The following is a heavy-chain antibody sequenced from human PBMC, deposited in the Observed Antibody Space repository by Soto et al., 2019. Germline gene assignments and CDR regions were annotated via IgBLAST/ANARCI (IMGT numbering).Heavy chain of an antibody. CDR2: ILPIFGTT. J-gene: IGHJ6*02. CDR1: GGTFKIYN. D-gene: IGHD7-27*01. V-gene: IGHV1-69*01. CDR3: ARDETGDSYYYYYGMDV. Sequence: QVQLVQSGAEVKKPGSSVKVSCKASGGTFKIYNINWVRQAPGQGLEWMGGILPIFGTTNYAQRFQGRLTIIASDSTSTAYLELSSMRSEDTAVYYCARDETGDSYYYYYGMDVWGQGTTVTVTS.